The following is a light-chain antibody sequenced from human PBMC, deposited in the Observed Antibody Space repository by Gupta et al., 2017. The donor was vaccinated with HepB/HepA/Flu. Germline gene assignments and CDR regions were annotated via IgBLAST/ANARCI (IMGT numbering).Light chain of an antibody. CDR1: SSNIGSNT. J-gene: IGLJ1*01. CDR3: AAWEDSLDGHV. Sequence: QSVLTQPPPASGTPGQRVTIPCSGSSSNIGSNTVNWYQQLPATAPKLLIYSNNQRPSGVPDRFSGSKSGTSASLAISGLQSEDEADYYCAAWEDSLDGHVFGTGTKVTVL. V-gene: IGLV1-44*01. CDR2: SNN.